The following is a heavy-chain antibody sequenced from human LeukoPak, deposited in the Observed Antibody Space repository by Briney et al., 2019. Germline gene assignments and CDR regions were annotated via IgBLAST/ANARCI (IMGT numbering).Heavy chain of an antibody. CDR1: GGSFSGYY. CDR2: INHSGST. Sequence: SETLSLTCAVYGGSFSGYYWSWIRQPPGKGLEWIGEINHSGSTNYNPSLKSRVTISVDTSKNQFSLKLSSVTAADTAVYYCARDLYYYGSSGPYYFDYWGQGTLVTVSS. V-gene: IGHV4-34*01. J-gene: IGHJ4*02. CDR3: ARDLYYYGSSGPYYFDY. D-gene: IGHD3-22*01.